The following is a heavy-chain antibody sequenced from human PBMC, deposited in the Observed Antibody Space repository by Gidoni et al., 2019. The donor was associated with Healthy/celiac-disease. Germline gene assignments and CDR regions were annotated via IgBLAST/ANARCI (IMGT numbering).Heavy chain of an antibody. Sequence: EVQLVQSGAAVKKPGASLTFSCKGSGYSFTSYWTGWVRQMPGKGLEWMGIIYPGDSDTRDSPSFQGQVTISADKSISTAYLQWSSLKASDTAMYYCARRLSSSWNQYWYFDLWGRGTLVTVSS. D-gene: IGHD6-13*01. CDR3: ARRLSSSWNQYWYFDL. CDR2: IYPGDSDT. V-gene: IGHV5-51*01. J-gene: IGHJ2*01. CDR1: GYSFTSYW.